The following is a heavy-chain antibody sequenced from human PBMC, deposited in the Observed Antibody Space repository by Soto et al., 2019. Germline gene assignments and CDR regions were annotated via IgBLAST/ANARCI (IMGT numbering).Heavy chain of an antibody. Sequence: QVQLVQSGTEMKKPGSSVKVSCKASGGTFSSKGISWVRQAPGQGLEWIGAIIPIFDTANYAQRFQGRLTFTADESTATAYMELSSLRSEDTAVYYCARGTGTTWGVFDYWGQGTLVTVSS. CDR1: GGTFSSKG. V-gene: IGHV1-69*01. J-gene: IGHJ4*02. CDR3: ARGTGTTWGVFDY. D-gene: IGHD1-1*01. CDR2: IIPIFDTA.